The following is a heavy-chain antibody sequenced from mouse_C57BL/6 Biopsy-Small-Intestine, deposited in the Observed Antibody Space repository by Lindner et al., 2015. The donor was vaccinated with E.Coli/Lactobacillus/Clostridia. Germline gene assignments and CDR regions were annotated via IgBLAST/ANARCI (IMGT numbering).Heavy chain of an antibody. Sequence: VQLQESGGGLVKPGGSLKLSCAAFGFTFSDYGMHWVRQAPEKGLEWVAYISFGSSTIYYADTVKGRFTISRDNAKNTLFLQMTSLRSEDTAMYYCARGLGGSFAYWGQGTLVTVSA. CDR3: ARGLGGSFAY. CDR2: ISFGSSTI. J-gene: IGHJ3*01. D-gene: IGHD4-1*01. V-gene: IGHV5-17*01. CDR1: GFTFSDYG.